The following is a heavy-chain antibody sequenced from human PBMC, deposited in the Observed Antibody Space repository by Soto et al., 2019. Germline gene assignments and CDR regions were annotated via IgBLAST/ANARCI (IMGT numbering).Heavy chain of an antibody. CDR2: INWNSGRE. V-gene: IGHV3-9*01. J-gene: IGHJ4*02. CDR3: VAKEGYSLLWWGESVH. D-gene: IGHD3-10*01. CDR1: GFKFEEYA. Sequence: EVRLVESGGGPAQPGGSLRLSCAASGFKFEEYAMQWVRQGPGKGLEWVSGINWNSGREDYADSVKGRFTISRDNVKKSVFLHMDNLRSEDTALYYCVAKEGYSLLWWGESVHWGQGTRVTVSS.